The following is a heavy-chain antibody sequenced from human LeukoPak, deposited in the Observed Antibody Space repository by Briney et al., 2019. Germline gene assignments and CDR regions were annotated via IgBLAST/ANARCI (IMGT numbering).Heavy chain of an antibody. Sequence: SETLSLTCAVYGGSFSGYCWSWIRQPPGKGLEWIGEINHSGSTNYNPSLKSRVTISVDTSKNQFSLKLSSVTAADTAVYYCARATYYYGSGSSRPFDYWGQGTLVTVSS. V-gene: IGHV4-34*01. CDR1: GGSFSGYC. CDR2: INHSGST. J-gene: IGHJ4*02. D-gene: IGHD3-10*01. CDR3: ARATYYYGSGSSRPFDY.